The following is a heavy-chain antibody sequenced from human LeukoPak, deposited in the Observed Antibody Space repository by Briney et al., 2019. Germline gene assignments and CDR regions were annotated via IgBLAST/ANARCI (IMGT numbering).Heavy chain of an antibody. CDR1: GFTFSSYS. Sequence: GGSLRLSCAASGFTFSSYSMNWVRQAPGKGLEWVSSISSSSSYIYYADSVKGRFTISRDNAKNSLYLQMNSLRAEDTAIYYCAKEQWLAQSAYFDYWGQGTLVTVSS. CDR2: ISSSSSYI. V-gene: IGHV3-21*04. J-gene: IGHJ4*02. CDR3: AKEQWLAQSAYFDY. D-gene: IGHD6-19*01.